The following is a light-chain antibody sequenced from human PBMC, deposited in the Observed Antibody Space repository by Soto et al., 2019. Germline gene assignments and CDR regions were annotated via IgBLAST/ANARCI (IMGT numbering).Light chain of an antibody. CDR3: QQYASSVT. CDR1: QSFSSTF. CDR2: GAS. Sequence: PGDRATLSCRASQSFSSTFFAWYQQKPGQAPWLLIYGASSRATGIPDRFSGSGSGTDFTLTISRLEPEDFAVYYCQQYASSVTFGQGTKVEIK. V-gene: IGKV3-20*01. J-gene: IGKJ1*01.